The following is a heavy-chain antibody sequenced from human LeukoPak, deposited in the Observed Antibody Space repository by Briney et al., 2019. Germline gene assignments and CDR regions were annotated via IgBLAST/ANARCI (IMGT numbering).Heavy chain of an antibody. Sequence: GGSLRLSCAASGFTFSSYAMNWVRQAPGKGLEWVSGISSSGGSTSYADSVKGRFTISRDNSKNTLYLQMNSLRVEDTAVYYCATYSTRNAREFQSWGQGTLVTVSS. CDR2: ISSSGGST. D-gene: IGHD4-11*01. J-gene: IGHJ1*01. CDR3: ATYSTRNAREFQS. CDR1: GFTFSSYA. V-gene: IGHV3-23*01.